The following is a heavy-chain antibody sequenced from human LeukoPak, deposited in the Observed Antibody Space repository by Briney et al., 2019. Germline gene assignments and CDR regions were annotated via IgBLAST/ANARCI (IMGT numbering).Heavy chain of an antibody. D-gene: IGHD3-22*01. CDR3: ARTMIVEAFDY. Sequence: GGSLRLSCAASGFTFSDYYMSWIRQAPGKGLEWVSYISSSGSTIYYADSVKGRFTISRDNAKNSLYLQKNSLRAEDTAVYYCARTMIVEAFDYWGQGTLVTVSS. CDR1: GFTFSDYY. V-gene: IGHV3-11*01. J-gene: IGHJ4*02. CDR2: ISSSGSTI.